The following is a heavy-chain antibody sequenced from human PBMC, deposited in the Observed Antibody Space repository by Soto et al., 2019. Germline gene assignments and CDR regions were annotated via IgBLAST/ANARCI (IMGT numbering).Heavy chain of an antibody. D-gene: IGHD4-17*01. Sequence: QLQLQESGSGLVKPSQTLSLTCAVSGGSISSGGYSWSWIRQPPGKGLECIGYIYHSGGTYYNPSLESRVTISVDRSKNQFSLKLSSVTAADTAVYYCATGMSTVPTFDYWGQGTLVTVSS. J-gene: IGHJ4*02. CDR1: GGSISSGGYS. V-gene: IGHV4-30-2*01. CDR3: ATGMSTVPTFDY. CDR2: IYHSGGT.